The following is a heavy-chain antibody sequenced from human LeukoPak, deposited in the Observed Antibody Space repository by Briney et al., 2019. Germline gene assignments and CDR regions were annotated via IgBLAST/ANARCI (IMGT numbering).Heavy chain of an antibody. Sequence: AGGSLRLSCAASGFTFDEYAMHWVRQAPGKGLEWISGISYGSDTIGYVDSVKGRFTISRDNAKNSLYLQMNSLRAEDTAVYYCALTPGYDILTGYSPFDYWGQGTLVTVSS. J-gene: IGHJ4*02. CDR1: GFTFDEYA. CDR2: ISYGSDTI. D-gene: IGHD3-9*01. V-gene: IGHV3-9*01. CDR3: ALTPGYDILTGYSPFDY.